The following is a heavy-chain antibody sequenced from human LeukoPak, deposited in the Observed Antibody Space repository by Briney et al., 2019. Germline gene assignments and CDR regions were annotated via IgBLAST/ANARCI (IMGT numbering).Heavy chain of an antibody. V-gene: IGHV3-30*03. J-gene: IGHJ4*02. Sequence: GGSLRLSCAASGFTFSSYGMHWVRQAPGKGLEWVAVISYDGSNKYYADSVKGRFTISRDNSKNTLYLQMNSLRSEDTAVYYCARGVRARVTTAYYFDYWGQGTLVTVSS. CDR3: ARGVRARVTTAYYFDY. CDR1: GFTFSSYG. CDR2: ISYDGSNK. D-gene: IGHD5-18*01.